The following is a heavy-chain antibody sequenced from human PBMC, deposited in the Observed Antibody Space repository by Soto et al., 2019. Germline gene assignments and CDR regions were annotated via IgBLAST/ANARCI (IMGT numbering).Heavy chain of an antibody. CDR2: IYYSGST. CDR3: ARVAEMVRGVIFYAFDI. D-gene: IGHD3-10*01. J-gene: IGHJ3*02. V-gene: IGHV4-59*01. CDR1: GGSISSYY. Sequence: XATLCLTCTVSGGSISSYYWSWIRQPPGKGLEWIGYIYYSGSTNYNPSLKSRVTISVDTSKNQFSLKLSSVTAADTAVYYCARVAEMVRGVIFYAFDIWGQGTMVTVSS.